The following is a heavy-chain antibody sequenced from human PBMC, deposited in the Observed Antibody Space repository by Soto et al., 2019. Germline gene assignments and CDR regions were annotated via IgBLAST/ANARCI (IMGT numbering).Heavy chain of an antibody. CDR1: GGSFSGYY. D-gene: IGHD3-10*01. V-gene: IGHV4-34*01. CDR2: INHSGST. CDR3: ARGKWFGNWFDP. Sequence: SETLSLTCAVYGGSFSGYYWSWIRQPPGKGLGWIGEINHSGSTNYNPSLKSRVTISVDTSKNQFSLKLSSVTAADTAVYYCARGKWFGNWFDPWVQGTLVT. J-gene: IGHJ5*02.